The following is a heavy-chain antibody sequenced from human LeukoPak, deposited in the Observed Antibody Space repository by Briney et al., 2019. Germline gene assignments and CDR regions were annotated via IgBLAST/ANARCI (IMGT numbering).Heavy chain of an antibody. Sequence: PSETLSLTCTVSGGSISSSSYYWGWIRQPPGKGLEWIGSIYYSGSTYYNPSLKSRVTISVDTSKNQFSLKLSSVTAADTAVYYCARHISSISGSNAEYFQHWGQGTLVTVSS. CDR1: GGSISSSSYY. V-gene: IGHV4-39*01. J-gene: IGHJ1*01. CDR3: ARHISSISGSNAEYFQH. CDR2: IYYSGST. D-gene: IGHD1-26*01.